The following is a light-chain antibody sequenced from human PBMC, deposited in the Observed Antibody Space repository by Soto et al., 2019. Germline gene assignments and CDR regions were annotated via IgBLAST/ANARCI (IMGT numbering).Light chain of an antibody. Sequence: QSALTQPRSVSGSPGQSVTITCPGTSSDVGGYNYVSWYQQHPGKAPRLMIYDVTKRPSGVPDRFSGSRSGNTASLTISGLQAEDEADDYCCSYAGSDIFVFGSGTKGTGL. CDR1: SSDVGGYNY. V-gene: IGLV2-11*01. J-gene: IGLJ1*01. CDR3: CSYAGSDIFV. CDR2: DVT.